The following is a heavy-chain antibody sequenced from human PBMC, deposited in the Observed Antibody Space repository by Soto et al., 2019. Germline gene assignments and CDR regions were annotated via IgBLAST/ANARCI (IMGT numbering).Heavy chain of an antibody. D-gene: IGHD6-13*01. CDR3: ATQHSSRWQLYYYYGMDV. J-gene: IGHJ6*02. V-gene: IGHV1-2*02. CDR2: INPNSGGT. CDR1: GGTFTGYY. Sequence: QVQLVQSGAEVKKPGSSVKVSCKASGGTFTGYYMHWVRQAPGQGLEWMGWINPNSGGTNYAQKFQGRVTMTRDTSISTAYMELSRLSSDDTAVYYCATQHSSRWQLYYYYGMDVWGQGTTVTVSS.